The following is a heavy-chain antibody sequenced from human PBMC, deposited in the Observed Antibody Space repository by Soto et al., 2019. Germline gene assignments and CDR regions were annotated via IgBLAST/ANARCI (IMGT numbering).Heavy chain of an antibody. V-gene: IGHV1-24*01. D-gene: IGHD3-22*01. CDR2: FDPEDGET. CDR1: GYTLTELS. Sequence: ASVKVSCKVSGYTLTELSMHWVRQAPGKGLEWMGGFDPEDGETIYAQKFQGRVTMTEDTSTDTAYMELSSLGSEDTTVYYCATGTPFAQGATMIVVATLVYGMDVWGQGTTVTVSS. CDR3: ATGTPFAQGATMIVVATLVYGMDV. J-gene: IGHJ6*02.